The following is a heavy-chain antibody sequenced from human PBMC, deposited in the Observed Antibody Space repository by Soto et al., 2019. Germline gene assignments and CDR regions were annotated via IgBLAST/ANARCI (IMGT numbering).Heavy chain of an antibody. CDR1: GYTFTGYY. V-gene: IGHV1-2*02. CDR3: ARARGYSYGLGHX. D-gene: IGHD5-18*01. Sequence: ASLKVSCKASGYTFTGYYMHWVRQAPGQGLEWMGFINPNSGGTNYAQKFQGSVTMTRDTSISTAYMELSRLRSDDTAVYYCARARGYSYGLGHXWGQGTRVTVSX. J-gene: IGHJ4*02. CDR2: INPNSGGT.